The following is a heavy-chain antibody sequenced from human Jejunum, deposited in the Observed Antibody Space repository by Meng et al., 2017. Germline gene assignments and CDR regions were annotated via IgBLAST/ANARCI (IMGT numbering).Heavy chain of an antibody. CDR3: ARVDRGYCITSSCLQEWFDP. Sequence: GIGWVRPAQGQGLGWVEWISGFNGNANYAQSXQGRVTMTRDTSTSTAYMELTSLRSDDTAIYYCARVDRGYCITSSCLQEWFDPWGQGTLVTVSS. J-gene: IGHJ5*02. CDR2: ISGFNGNA. CDR1: G. D-gene: IGHD2-2*01. V-gene: IGHV1-18*01.